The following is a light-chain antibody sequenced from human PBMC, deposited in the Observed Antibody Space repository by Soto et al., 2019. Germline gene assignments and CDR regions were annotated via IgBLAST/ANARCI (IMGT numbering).Light chain of an antibody. Sequence: QSALTQPASVSGSPGQSITIPCTGTSSDVGGYIYVSWYQQHPGKAPKLMIYDVTDRPSGVSNRFSGSKSGNTASLTISGLQAEDEADYYCSSYTSSGTLVFGTGTKVTVL. CDR2: DVT. V-gene: IGLV2-14*01. J-gene: IGLJ1*01. CDR3: SSYTSSGTLV. CDR1: SSDVGGYIY.